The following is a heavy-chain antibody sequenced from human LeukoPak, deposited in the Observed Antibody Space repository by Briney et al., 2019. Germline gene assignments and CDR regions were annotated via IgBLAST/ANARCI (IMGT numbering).Heavy chain of an antibody. CDR3: ARLLVSIFGELLYYFDY. CDR1: GGSISSSSYY. J-gene: IGHJ4*02. CDR2: IYYSGST. V-gene: IGHV4-39*07. Sequence: SETLSLTCTVSGGSISSSSYYWGWIRQPPGKGLEWIGSIYYSGSTNYNPSLKSRVTISVDTSKNQFSLKLSSVTAADTAVYYCARLLVSIFGELLYYFDYWGQGTLVTVSS. D-gene: IGHD3-10*01.